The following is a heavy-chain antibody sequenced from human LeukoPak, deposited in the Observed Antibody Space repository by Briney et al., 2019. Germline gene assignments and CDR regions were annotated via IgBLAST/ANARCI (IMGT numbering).Heavy chain of an antibody. V-gene: IGHV1-2*02. CDR2: ISPNSGGT. D-gene: IGHD3-10*01. CDR3: VRDGSFDI. CDR1: GYTFTGYY. J-gene: IGHJ3*02. Sequence: ASVNVSCKTSGYTFTGYYIHWVRQAPGQGPEGMGWISPNSGGTNYTQKFQDRVSMTRDTSINTAYMELSRLRSDDTAVYYCVRDGSFDIWGQGTMVTVSS.